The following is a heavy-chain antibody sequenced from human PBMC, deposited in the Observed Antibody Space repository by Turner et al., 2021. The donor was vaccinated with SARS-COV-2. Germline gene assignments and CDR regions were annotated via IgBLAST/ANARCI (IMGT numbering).Heavy chain of an antibody. CDR1: GFTLGRYA. CDR3: ARSQESSSYYVFYYYGMDV. J-gene: IGHJ6*02. D-gene: IGHD3-22*01. V-gene: IGHV3-30-3*01. Sequence: HVQLVASGGAVVQPASSLSLPCAASGFTLGRYAMLRVRQAPGTGLEWVAVMSYDRSYKCYADSVKGRFTISRDNSIDTLYLQMNSLRAEDTAVYYCARSQESSSYYVFYYYGMDVWGQGTTVTVSS. CDR2: MSYDRSYK.